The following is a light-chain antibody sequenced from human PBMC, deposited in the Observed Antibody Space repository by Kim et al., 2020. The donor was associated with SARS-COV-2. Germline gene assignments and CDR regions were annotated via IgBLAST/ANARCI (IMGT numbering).Light chain of an antibody. V-gene: IGLV3-21*04. Sequence: SYELTQPPSLSVAPGETARITCGGDNIGSKSVNWHQQKPGQAPLLVIYYDNDRPSGIPDRFSGSNSGNTATLTISRVEAGDEADYYCQVWDGIIDHMIFGGGTKSPS. CDR2: YDN. CDR1: NIGSKS. J-gene: IGLJ2*01. CDR3: QVWDGIIDHMI.